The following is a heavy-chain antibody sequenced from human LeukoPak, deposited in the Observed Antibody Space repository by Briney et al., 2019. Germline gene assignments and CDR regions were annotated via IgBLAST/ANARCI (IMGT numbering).Heavy chain of an antibody. CDR2: ISSSGSTI. Sequence: PGGSLRLSCAAAGFTFSDYYMSWIRQAAGEGLGWVSYISSSGSTIYYADSVKGRFTISRDNAKNSLYLQMNSLRAEDTAVYYCAREAMVRGVIITPWFDPWGQGTLVTVSS. V-gene: IGHV3-11*01. J-gene: IGHJ5*02. D-gene: IGHD3-10*01. CDR1: GFTFSDYY. CDR3: AREAMVRGVIITPWFDP.